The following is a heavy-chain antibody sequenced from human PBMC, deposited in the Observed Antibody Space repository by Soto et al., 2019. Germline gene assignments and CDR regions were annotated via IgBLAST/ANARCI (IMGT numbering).Heavy chain of an antibody. CDR3: ASSCCSISCDKRGFDL. D-gene: IGHD2-2*02. CDR1: GGSFSGYY. Sequence: SETLSLTCAVYGGSFSGYYWSWIRQPPGKGLEWIGEINHSGSTNYNPSLKSRVTISVDTSKNQFSLKLSSVTAADTAVYYCASSCCSISCDKRGFDLWGKGTLVTVFS. V-gene: IGHV4-34*01. J-gene: IGHJ5*02. CDR2: INHSGST.